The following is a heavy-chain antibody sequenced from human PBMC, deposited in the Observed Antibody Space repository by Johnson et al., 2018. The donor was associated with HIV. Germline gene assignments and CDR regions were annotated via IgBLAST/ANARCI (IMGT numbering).Heavy chain of an antibody. CDR1: GFTFSNAW. D-gene: IGHD6-19*01. Sequence: VQLVESGGGLVKPAGSLRLSCAASGFTFSNAWMSWVRQAPGKGLEWVSVIYSGGSTYYADSVQGRFTISRDNSKNTLYLQMNSLRAEDTAVYYCARGVGSGWYFEIVDDAFDIWGQGTMVTVYS. J-gene: IGHJ3*02. CDR2: IYSGGST. CDR3: ARGVGSGWYFEIVDDAFDI. V-gene: IGHV3-66*01.